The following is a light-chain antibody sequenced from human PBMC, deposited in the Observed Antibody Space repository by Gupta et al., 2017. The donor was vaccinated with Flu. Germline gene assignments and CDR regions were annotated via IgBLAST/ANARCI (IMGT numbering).Light chain of an antibody. Sequence: TLSVSPGERATLSCRTSQSVGSKLAWYQQKPGQAPRLLIYGASTRATGVPGRFSGSGYGTEFTLTISSRQSEDFAVYYCQQYNDWFLYTFGQGTKLEIK. CDR1: QSVGSK. CDR3: QQYNDWFLYT. CDR2: GAS. V-gene: IGKV3-15*01. J-gene: IGKJ2*01.